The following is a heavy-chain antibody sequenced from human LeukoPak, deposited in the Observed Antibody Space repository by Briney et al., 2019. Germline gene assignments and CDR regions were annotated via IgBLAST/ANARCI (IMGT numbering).Heavy chain of an antibody. J-gene: IGHJ4*02. D-gene: IGHD4-17*01. CDR1: GGSISSSSYY. CDR3: ASLTPISHDYGDLN. V-gene: IGHV4-39*01. Sequence: PSETLSLTCTVSGGSISSSSYYWGWIRQPPGKGLEWIGSIYYSGSTYYNPSLRSRVTISVDMSKNQFSLKLSSVTAADTAVYYCASLTPISHDYGDLNWGQGTLVTVSS. CDR2: IYYSGST.